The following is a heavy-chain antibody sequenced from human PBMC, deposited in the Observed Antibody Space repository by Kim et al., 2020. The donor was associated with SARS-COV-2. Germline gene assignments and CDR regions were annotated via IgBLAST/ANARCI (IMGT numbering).Heavy chain of an antibody. CDR3: ARDQGGYYYGSGSYLDY. J-gene: IGHJ4*02. Sequence: VKGRFTISRDNSKNTLYLQMNSLRAEDTAVYYCARDQGGYYYGSGSYLDYWGQGTLVTVSS. D-gene: IGHD3-10*01. V-gene: IGHV3-53*01.